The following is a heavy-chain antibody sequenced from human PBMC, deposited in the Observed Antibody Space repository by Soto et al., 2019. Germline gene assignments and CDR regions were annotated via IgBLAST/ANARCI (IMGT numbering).Heavy chain of an antibody. CDR2: IIPIFGTA. D-gene: IGHD3-10*01. V-gene: IGHV1-69*13. CDR3: ATLDSGSYYIRPTKDFGY. Sequence: ASVKVSCKASGGTFSSYAISWVRQAPGQGLEWMGGIIPIFGTANYAQKFQGRVTITADESTSTAYMELSSLRSEDTAVYYCATLDSGSYYIRPTKDFGYWGQGTLVTVSS. CDR1: GGTFSSYA. J-gene: IGHJ4*02.